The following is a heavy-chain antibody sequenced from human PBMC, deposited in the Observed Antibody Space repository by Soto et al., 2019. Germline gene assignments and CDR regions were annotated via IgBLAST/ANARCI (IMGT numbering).Heavy chain of an antibody. Sequence: EVQLVESGGGLVQPGGSLRLSCVASGFTFSSSEMYWVRQAPGKGLDWVSYIHPAGQPIFYADSVKGRFTISRDNAKNSVDLQMNSLRAEDTAGYYCARRGSSWGQGTMVTVSS. V-gene: IGHV3-48*03. D-gene: IGHD2-2*01. CDR2: IHPAGQPI. J-gene: IGHJ3*01. CDR3: ARRGSS. CDR1: GFTFSSSE.